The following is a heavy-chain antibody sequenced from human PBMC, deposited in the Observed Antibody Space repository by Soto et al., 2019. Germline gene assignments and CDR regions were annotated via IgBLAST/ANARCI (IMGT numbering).Heavy chain of an antibody. Sequence: GGSLRLSCAASGFTFSSYAMHWVRQAPGKGLEWVAVISYDGSNKYYADSVKGRFTISRDNSKNTLYLQMNSLRAEDTAVYYCARDQGWEVREPYYYYGMDVWGQGTTVTVSS. CDR1: GFTFSSYA. J-gene: IGHJ6*02. CDR3: ARDQGWEVREPYYYYGMDV. V-gene: IGHV3-30-3*01. CDR2: ISYDGSNK. D-gene: IGHD3-10*01.